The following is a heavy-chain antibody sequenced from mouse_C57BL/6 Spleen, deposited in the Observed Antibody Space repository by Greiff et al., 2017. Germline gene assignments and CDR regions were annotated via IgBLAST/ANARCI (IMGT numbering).Heavy chain of an antibody. Sequence: EVQLVESEGGLVQPGSSMKLSCTASGFTFSDYYMAWVRQVPEKGLEWVANINYDGSSTYYLDSLKSRFIISRDNAKNILYLQMSSLKSEDTATYYCARGEKNRGFYAMDYWGQGTSVTVSS. CDR1: GFTFSDYY. CDR3: ARGEKNRGFYAMDY. V-gene: IGHV5-16*01. CDR2: INYDGSST. J-gene: IGHJ4*01. D-gene: IGHD2-14*01.